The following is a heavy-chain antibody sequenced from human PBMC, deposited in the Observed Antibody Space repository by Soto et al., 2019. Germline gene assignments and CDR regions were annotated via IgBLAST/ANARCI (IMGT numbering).Heavy chain of an antibody. J-gene: IGHJ4*02. CDR2: ISYDGSNK. CDR1: GFTFSSYG. CDR3: AKDQGGDYVYYFDY. D-gene: IGHD4-17*01. Sequence: PGGSLRLSCAASGFTFSSYGMHWVRQAPGKGLEWVAVISYDGSNKYYADSVKGRFTISRDNSKNTLYLQMNSLRAEDTAVYYCAKDQGGDYVYYFDYWGQGTLVTVSS. V-gene: IGHV3-30*18.